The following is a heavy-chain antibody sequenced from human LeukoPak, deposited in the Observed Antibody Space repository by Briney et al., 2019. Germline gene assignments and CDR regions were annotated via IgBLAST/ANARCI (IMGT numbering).Heavy chain of an antibody. CDR2: IYPGDSDT. J-gene: IGHJ4*02. CDR3: ARLHDYGAFYYFDY. Sequence: GESLKISCKGSGYTFTKYWIGCVRQLPGKGLEWMGIIYPGDSDTRYSPSFQGQVTISVDKSIITAYLQWSSLKASDTAMYYCARLHDYGAFYYFDYWGQGTLVTVSS. CDR1: GYTFTKYW. V-gene: IGHV5-51*01. D-gene: IGHD4-17*01.